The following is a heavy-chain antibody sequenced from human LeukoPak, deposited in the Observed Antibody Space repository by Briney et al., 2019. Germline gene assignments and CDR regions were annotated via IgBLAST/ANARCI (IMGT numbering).Heavy chain of an antibody. V-gene: IGHV3-23*01. D-gene: IGHD6-19*01. Sequence: TGGSLRLSCAASGFTFSSYAMSWVRQAPGKGLEWVSAISGSGGSTYYADSVKGRFTISRDNSKNTLYLQMYSLRAEDTAVYYCAKEWLVAPDAFDIWGQGAMVTVSS. J-gene: IGHJ3*02. CDR3: AKEWLVAPDAFDI. CDR1: GFTFSSYA. CDR2: ISGSGGST.